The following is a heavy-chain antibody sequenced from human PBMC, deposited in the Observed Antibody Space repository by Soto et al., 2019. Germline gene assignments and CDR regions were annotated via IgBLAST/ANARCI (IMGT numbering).Heavy chain of an antibody. J-gene: IGHJ6*02. CDR2: IYYSGNT. CDR3: ARDAGYCNSVSCYPYNMDV. D-gene: IGHD2-15*01. CDR1: GESISSGDHY. V-gene: IGHV4-30-4*01. Sequence: LSLTCTVSGESISSGDHYWSWVRQSPGEGLEWIGFIYYSGNTYYNPSLKSRVSMSVDTSNNQFSLKLNSVTAADTAVYYCARDAGYCNSVSCYPYNMDVWGQGTTVTVSS.